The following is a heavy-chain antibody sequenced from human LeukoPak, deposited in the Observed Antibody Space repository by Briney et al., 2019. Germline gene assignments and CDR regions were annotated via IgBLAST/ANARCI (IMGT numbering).Heavy chain of an antibody. D-gene: IGHD5-12*01. Sequence: GGSLRLSWAASGXTFSSYEVNWVRQAPGKGLESVSHSSSSGSTIYYAGSVKGRFTIARDNAKNSVYLQMNSLRAEDTAVYYCARGSLHSAYGFDYWGQGTLVTVSS. CDR2: SSSSGSTI. CDR1: GXTFSSYE. J-gene: IGHJ4*02. CDR3: ARGSLHSAYGFDY. V-gene: IGHV3-48*03.